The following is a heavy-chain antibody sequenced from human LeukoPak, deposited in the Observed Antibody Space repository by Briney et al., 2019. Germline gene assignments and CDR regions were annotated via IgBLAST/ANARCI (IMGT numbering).Heavy chain of an antibody. CDR3: ARANFLYCSSTTCLFDY. CDR2: INPNDGDA. Sequence: ASVKVSCEASGYTFTDYYMRWVRQAPGQGFEWMGWINPNDGDANYAQKFQGRVTMTRDTSISTAHMEVSRLRSDDTAVYYCARANFLYCSSTTCLFDYWGQGTLVIVSS. CDR1: GYTFTDYY. J-gene: IGHJ4*02. D-gene: IGHD2-2*01. V-gene: IGHV1-2*02.